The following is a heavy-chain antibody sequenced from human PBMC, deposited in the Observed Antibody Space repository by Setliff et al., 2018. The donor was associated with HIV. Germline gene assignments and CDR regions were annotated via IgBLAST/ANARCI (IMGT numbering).Heavy chain of an antibody. CDR3: AIVVYNSSGYYYLGAFDI. CDR1: GYSISSGYY. Sequence: PSETLSLTCAVSGYSISSGYYWGWIRQPPGKGLEWIGSIHHGGSTYYSPSLKSRVTISLEPSKKQFSLKLSSVTAADTAVYYCAIVVYNSSGYYYLGAFDIWGQGTMVTVSS. J-gene: IGHJ3*02. D-gene: IGHD3-22*01. V-gene: IGHV4-38-2*01. CDR2: IHHGGST.